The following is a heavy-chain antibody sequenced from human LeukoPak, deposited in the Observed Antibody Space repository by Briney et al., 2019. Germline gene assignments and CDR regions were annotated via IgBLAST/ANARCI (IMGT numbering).Heavy chain of an antibody. CDR3: ARARIAAAGTGTTFWFDP. D-gene: IGHD6-13*01. Sequence: GGSLRLSCAASGFTFSSYCMSWVRQAPGKGLEWVANIKQDGSEKYYVDSVKGRFTISRDNAKNSLYLRMNSLRAEDTAVYYCARARIAAAGTGTTFWFDPWGQGTLVTVSS. CDR2: IKQDGSEK. V-gene: IGHV3-7*01. J-gene: IGHJ5*02. CDR1: GFTFSSYC.